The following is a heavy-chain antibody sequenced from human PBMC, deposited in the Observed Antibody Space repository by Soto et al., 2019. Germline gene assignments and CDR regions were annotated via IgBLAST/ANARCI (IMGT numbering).Heavy chain of an antibody. V-gene: IGHV5-51*01. D-gene: IGHD3-10*01. Sequence: GESLKISCKGSGYSFTSYWIGWVRQMPGKGLEWMGIIYPGDSDTRYSPSFQGQVTITADKSISTAYLQWSSLKASDTAMYYCARGGISYYGSGSYYSRDYYYYGMDVWGQGTTVTVSS. J-gene: IGHJ6*02. CDR1: GYSFTSYW. CDR3: ARGGISYYGSGSYYSRDYYYYGMDV. CDR2: IYPGDSDT.